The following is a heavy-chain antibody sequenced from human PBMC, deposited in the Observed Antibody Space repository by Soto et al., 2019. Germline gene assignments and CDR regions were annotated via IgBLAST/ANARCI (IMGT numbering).Heavy chain of an antibody. CDR1: GGSISSYY. CDR3: ARNPGAAAGRGYYYYMDV. CDR2: IYYSGST. V-gene: IGHV4-59*01. Sequence: SETLSLTCTVSGGSISSYYWSRLRQPPGKGLEWIGYIYYSGSTNYNPSLKSRVTISVDTSKNQFSLKLSSVTAADTAVYYCARNPGAAAGRGYYYYMDVWGKGTMVTISS. J-gene: IGHJ6*03. D-gene: IGHD6-13*01.